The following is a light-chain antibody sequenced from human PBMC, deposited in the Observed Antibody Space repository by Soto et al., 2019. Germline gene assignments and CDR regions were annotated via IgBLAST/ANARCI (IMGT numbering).Light chain of an antibody. CDR1: QSARSS. Sequence: EVVMTQSPATLSVSPGERATLSCRASQSARSSLGWYQQKPGQPPSLLIYDVSIRATGIPARFNGSGSGTEFTLTISSLQSEDFASYYCQQYNSYTPWTFGQGTKVEIK. J-gene: IGKJ1*01. CDR2: DVS. V-gene: IGKV3-15*01. CDR3: QQYNSYTPWT.